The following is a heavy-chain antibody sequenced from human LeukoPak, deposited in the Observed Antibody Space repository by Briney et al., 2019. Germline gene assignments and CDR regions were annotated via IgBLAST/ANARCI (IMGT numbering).Heavy chain of an antibody. Sequence: SETLSLTCAVSGGSISSGGYSWSWIRQPPGKGLEWIGYIYYSGSTNYNPSLKSRVTISVDTSKNQFSLKLSSVTAADTAVYYCAGSRFTFAYFDYWGQGTLVTVSS. CDR3: AGSRFTFAYFDY. D-gene: IGHD3-16*01. CDR1: GGSISSGGYS. J-gene: IGHJ4*02. V-gene: IGHV4-61*08. CDR2: IYYSGST.